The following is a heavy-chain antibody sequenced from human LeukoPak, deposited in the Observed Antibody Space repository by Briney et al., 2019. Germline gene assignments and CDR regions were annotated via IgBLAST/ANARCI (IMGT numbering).Heavy chain of an antibody. Sequence: SETLSLTCTVSGYSISSGYYWGWIRQPPGKGLEWIGSIYHSGSTYYNPSLKSRVTISVGTSKNQFSLKLSSVTAADTAVYYCHYYDMAVWGQGTLVTVSS. D-gene: IGHD3-22*01. CDR1: GYSISSGYY. V-gene: IGHV4-38-2*02. CDR3: HYYDMAV. CDR2: IYHSGST. J-gene: IGHJ4*02.